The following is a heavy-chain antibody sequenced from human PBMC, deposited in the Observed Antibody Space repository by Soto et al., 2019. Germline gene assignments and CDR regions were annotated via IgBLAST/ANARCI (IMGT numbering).Heavy chain of an antibody. CDR3: ARGRYCLTGRCFPNWLDS. V-gene: IGHV4-30-4*01. Sequence: SETLSLTCSVSGDSISSVDYFWAWIRQPPGQALEYIGYIYKSATTYYNPSFESRVAISLDTSKSQFSLNVTSVTAADTAVYFCARGRYCLTGRCFPNWLDSWGQGTLVTVSS. CDR1: GDSISSVDYF. J-gene: IGHJ5*01. CDR2: IYKSATT. D-gene: IGHD2-15*01.